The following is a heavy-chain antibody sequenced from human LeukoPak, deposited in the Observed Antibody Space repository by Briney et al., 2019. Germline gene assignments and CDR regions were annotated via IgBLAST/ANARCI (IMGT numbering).Heavy chain of an antibody. V-gene: IGHV3-66*01. J-gene: IGHJ6*03. CDR3: ARVNRGWYGGDYYYYMDV. CDR2: IYSGGST. CDR1: GFTVSSNY. Sequence: GGSLRLSCAASGFTVSSNYMSWVRQAPGKGLEWVSVIYSGGSTYYADSVKGRFTISRDSSKNTLYLQMNSLRAEDTAVYYCARVNRGWYGGDYYYYMDVWGKGTTVTISS. D-gene: IGHD6-19*01.